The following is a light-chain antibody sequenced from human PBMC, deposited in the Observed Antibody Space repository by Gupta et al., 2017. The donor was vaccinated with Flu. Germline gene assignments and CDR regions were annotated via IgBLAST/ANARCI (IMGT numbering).Light chain of an antibody. CDR1: SSNIGSHT. V-gene: IGLV1-44*01. J-gene: IGLJ2*01. CDR3: AAWDDSLNGWV. CDR2: KNY. Sequence: QSVMTQPPSASGTPGQRVTISCSGSSSNIGSHTVNWYQQFPGTAPKPRSEKNYERPSGVPDRFAGSKSGTSASLAISGLQSEDEADDDGAAWDDSLNGWVFGGGTKLTVL.